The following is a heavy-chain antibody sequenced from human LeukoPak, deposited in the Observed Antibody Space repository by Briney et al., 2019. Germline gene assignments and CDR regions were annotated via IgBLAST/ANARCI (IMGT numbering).Heavy chain of an antibody. Sequence: GGSLRLSCAASGFTFSTYWMSWARQAPGKGLEWVVNIKQDGSEKYYVDSVKGRFTISRDNAKNSLYLQMNTLRVEDTAVYYCTRDLMDYDVSTGLHHYYMDVWGQGTTVTVSS. V-gene: IGHV3-7*01. CDR1: GFTFSTYW. J-gene: IGHJ6*02. CDR3: TRDLMDYDVSTGLHHYYMDV. CDR2: IKQDGSEK. D-gene: IGHD3-9*01.